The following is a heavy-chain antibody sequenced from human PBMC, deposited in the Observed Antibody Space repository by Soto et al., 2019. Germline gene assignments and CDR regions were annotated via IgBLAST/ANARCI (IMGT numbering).Heavy chain of an antibody. CDR1: GYIFVNYG. Sequence: QVQLVQSGDEVRKPGASVKVSCKASGYIFVNYGIAWVRQAPGQALEWMGWISPYTGNTHSASKVQGRLTMTTDTSTSTAYMVLVSLTSDDTAVYYCVMVDNYVTPTPQDVWGQGTTVTVSS. V-gene: IGHV1-18*01. J-gene: IGHJ6*02. D-gene: IGHD3-16*01. CDR2: ISPYTGNT. CDR3: VMVDNYVTPTPQDV.